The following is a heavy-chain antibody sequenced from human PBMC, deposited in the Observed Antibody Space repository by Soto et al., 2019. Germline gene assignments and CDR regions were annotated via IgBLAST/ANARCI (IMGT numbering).Heavy chain of an antibody. J-gene: IGHJ4*02. CDR2: IYYSGST. CDR3: ARLRASSSRALDY. D-gene: IGHD6-6*01. Sequence: SETLSLTGTVYGGSISSSSYYWGGIRQPPGKGLEWIGSIYYSGSTYYNPSLKSRVTISVDTSKNQFSLKLSSVTAADTAVYYCARLRASSSRALDYWGQGTLVTVSS. V-gene: IGHV4-39*01. CDR1: GGSISSSSYY.